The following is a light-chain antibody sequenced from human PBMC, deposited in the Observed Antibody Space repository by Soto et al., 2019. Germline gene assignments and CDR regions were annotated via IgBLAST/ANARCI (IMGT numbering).Light chain of an antibody. CDR1: QTVYNN. V-gene: IGKV3-15*01. Sequence: EIVMTQSPATLSVSPGERGTLSCRASQTVYNNLAWYQQKPGQAPRLLIYAASTRATGFPARFSGSGFGTEFTLTISSLQSEDFAVYYCQQYTAWPLTFGGGTEVEIK. CDR2: AAS. J-gene: IGKJ4*01. CDR3: QQYTAWPLT.